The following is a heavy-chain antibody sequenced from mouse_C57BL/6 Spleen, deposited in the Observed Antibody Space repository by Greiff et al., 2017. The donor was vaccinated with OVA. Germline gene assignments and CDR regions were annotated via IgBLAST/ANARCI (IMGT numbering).Heavy chain of an antibody. D-gene: IGHD1-1*01. Sequence: ESGPGLVKPSQSLSLTCSVTGYSITSGYYWNWIRQFPGNKLEWMGYISYDGSNNYNPSLKNRISITRDTSKNQFFLKLNSVTTEDTATYYCARMRGATVVDYYAMDYWGQGTSVTVSS. CDR2: ISYDGSN. J-gene: IGHJ4*01. CDR1: GYSITSGYY. V-gene: IGHV3-6*01. CDR3: ARMRGATVVDYYAMDY.